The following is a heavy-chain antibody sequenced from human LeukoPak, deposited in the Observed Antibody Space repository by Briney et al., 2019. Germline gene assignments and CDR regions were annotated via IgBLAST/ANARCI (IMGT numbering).Heavy chain of an antibody. V-gene: IGHV4-59*01. D-gene: IGHD1-26*01. J-gene: IGHJ4*02. CDR2: VYYIANT. Sequence: SETLSLTCAVYGGSFSGYYWSWIRQPPGGGLEWIGYVYYIANTNYNPSLKSRVTMSVNPSKNQFSLKLNSVTAADTAMYYCARTQSQSGSYRYYFGYWGQGTLVTVSS. CDR1: GGSFSGYY. CDR3: ARTQSQSGSYRYYFGY.